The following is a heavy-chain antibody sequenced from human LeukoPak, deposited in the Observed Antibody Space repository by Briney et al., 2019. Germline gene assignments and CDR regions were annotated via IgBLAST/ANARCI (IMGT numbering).Heavy chain of an antibody. CDR1: GLTFSSHA. CDR2: ISRSSNYK. V-gene: IGHV3-21*01. D-gene: IGHD3-10*01. CDR3: ARVLIYGSGEY. J-gene: IGHJ4*02. Sequence: PGGSLRLSCAASGLTFSSHAMSWVSQAPGNGLGWVSSISRSSNYKFYADSVKGRITISRDNAKNSLYLQMNSLRAEDTAVYYCARVLIYGSGEYWGQGTLVTVSS.